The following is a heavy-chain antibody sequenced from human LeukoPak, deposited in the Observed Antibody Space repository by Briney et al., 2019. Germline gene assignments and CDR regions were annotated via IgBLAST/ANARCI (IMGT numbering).Heavy chain of an antibody. CDR1: GGSISSSSYY. CDR2: IYYSGST. Sequence: SETLSLTCTVSGGSISSSSYYWGWIRQSPGKGLEWIGSIYYSGSTYYNPSLKSRVTISVDTSKNQFSLKLSSVTAADTAVYYCARRVGTPSIAAAAYFDYWGQGTLVTVSS. D-gene: IGHD6-13*01. J-gene: IGHJ4*02. CDR3: ARRVGTPSIAAAAYFDY. V-gene: IGHV4-39*01.